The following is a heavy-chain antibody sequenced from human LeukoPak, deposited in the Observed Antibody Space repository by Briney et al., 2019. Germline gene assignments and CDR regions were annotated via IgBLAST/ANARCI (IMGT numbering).Heavy chain of an antibody. Sequence: SETLSLTCTVSGGSISSSSYYWGWIRQPPGKGLEWIGEINHSGSTNYNPSLKGRVTMSVDTSKNQFSLNLRSVTAADTAVYYCAHYYMDVWGKGTTVTVSS. J-gene: IGHJ6*03. V-gene: IGHV4-39*07. CDR2: INHSGST. CDR1: GGSISSSSYY. CDR3: AHYYMDV.